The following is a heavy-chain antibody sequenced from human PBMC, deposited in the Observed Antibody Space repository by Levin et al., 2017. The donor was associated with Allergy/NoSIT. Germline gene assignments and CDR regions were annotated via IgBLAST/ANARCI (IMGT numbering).Heavy chain of an antibody. CDR3: ARTGRGYYGSGIGEY. J-gene: IGHJ4*02. CDR2: IWFDGSKT. D-gene: IGHD3-10*01. CDR1: GFTFSSYG. V-gene: IGHV3-33*01. Sequence: PGGSLRLSCAASGFTFSSYGMHWVRQAPGKGLEWVAVIWFDGSKTDYADSVKGRFTISRDNSKNTLYLQMNSLRAEDTAVYYCARTGRGYYGSGIGEYWGQGTLVTVSS.